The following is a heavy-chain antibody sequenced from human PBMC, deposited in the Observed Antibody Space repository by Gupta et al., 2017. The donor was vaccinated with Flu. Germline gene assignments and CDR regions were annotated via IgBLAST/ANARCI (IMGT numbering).Heavy chain of an antibody. Sequence: VRQAPGKGLEWVSYISSSSGTIYYAESVKGRFTISRDNAKKSMYLQMNSLRAEDTAVYYCARVGYSSGWYVDYWGQGTLVTVSS. D-gene: IGHD6-19*01. CDR2: ISSSSGTI. V-gene: IGHV3-48*01. CDR3: ARVGYSSGWYVDY. J-gene: IGHJ4*02.